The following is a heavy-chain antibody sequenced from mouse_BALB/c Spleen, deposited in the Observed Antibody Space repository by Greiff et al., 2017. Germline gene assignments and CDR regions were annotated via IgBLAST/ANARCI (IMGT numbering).Heavy chain of an antibody. Sequence: EVQGVESGGGLVKPGGSLKLSCAASGFTFSSYAMSWVRQTPEKRLEWVASISSGGSTYYPDSVKGRFTISRDNARNILYLQMSSLRSEDTAMYYCARALYYDYDGFAYWGQGTLVTVSA. CDR2: ISSGGST. CDR3: ARALYYDYDGFAY. V-gene: IGHV5-6-5*01. CDR1: GFTFSSYA. J-gene: IGHJ3*01. D-gene: IGHD2-4*01.